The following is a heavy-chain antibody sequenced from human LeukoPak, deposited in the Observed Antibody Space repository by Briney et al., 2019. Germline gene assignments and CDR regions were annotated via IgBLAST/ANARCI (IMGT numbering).Heavy chain of an antibody. CDR1: GFTFSSYA. V-gene: IGHV3-23*01. CDR3: AKDGGPDSGSQAFDY. CDR2: ISGSGGST. J-gene: IGHJ4*02. D-gene: IGHD3-10*01. Sequence: GGSLRLSCAASGFTFSSYAMSWVRQVPGKGLEWVSAISGSGGSTYYADSVKGRFTISRDNSKNTLYLQMNSLRAEDTAVYYCAKDGGPDSGSQAFDYWGQGTLVTVSS.